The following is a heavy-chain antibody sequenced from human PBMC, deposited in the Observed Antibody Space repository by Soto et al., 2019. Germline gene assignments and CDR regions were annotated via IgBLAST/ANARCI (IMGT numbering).Heavy chain of an antibody. CDR3: ARDSPSYYYGMDV. CDR2: IYSGGST. CDR1: GFTVSSNY. Sequence: PGGSLRLSCAASGFTVSSNYMSWVRQAPGKGLEWVSVIYSGGSTYYADSVKGRFTISRDNSKDTLYLQMNSLRAEDTAVYYCARDSPSYYYGMDVWGQGTTVTVSS. V-gene: IGHV3-53*01. J-gene: IGHJ6*02.